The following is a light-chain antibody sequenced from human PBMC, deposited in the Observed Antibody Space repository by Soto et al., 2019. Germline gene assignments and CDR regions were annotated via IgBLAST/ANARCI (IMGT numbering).Light chain of an antibody. Sequence: EIVMTQSPATLSVSPVGRATLSCRASQSISDTSAWYQQKPGQAPRLLIYGASSRATGIPDRFTGSGSGTDFTLTISRLEPEDFAVFYCHQYGSSPQTFGQGTKVDI. CDR1: QSISDTS. CDR2: GAS. CDR3: HQYGSSPQT. V-gene: IGKV3-20*01. J-gene: IGKJ1*01.